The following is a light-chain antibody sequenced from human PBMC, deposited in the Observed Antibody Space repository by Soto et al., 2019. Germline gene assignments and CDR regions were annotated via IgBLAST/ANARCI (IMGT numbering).Light chain of an antibody. J-gene: IGKJ5*01. V-gene: IGKV1-39*01. CDR3: QQYNNWPQIT. CDR2: AAS. CDR1: QSISSY. Sequence: DIQMTQSPSSLSASVGERVTITCRASQSISSYLNWYQQKPGKAPKLLIYAASSLQSGVPSRFSGSGSGTDFTLTISCLQSEDFAVYYCQQYNNWPQITFGQGTRLEI.